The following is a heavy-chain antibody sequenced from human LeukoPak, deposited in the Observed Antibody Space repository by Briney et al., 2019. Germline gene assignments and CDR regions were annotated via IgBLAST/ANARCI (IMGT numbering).Heavy chain of an antibody. CDR2: IYYSGST. J-gene: IGHJ2*01. Sequence: SETLSLTCTDSGGSISSGGYYWSWLRQHPGKGLEWIGYIYYSGSTYYNPSLKSRVTISVDTSKNQFSLKLSSVTAADTAVYYCARDSYWYFDLWGRGTLVTVSS. V-gene: IGHV4-31*03. CDR1: GGSISSGGYY. CDR3: ARDSYWYFDL.